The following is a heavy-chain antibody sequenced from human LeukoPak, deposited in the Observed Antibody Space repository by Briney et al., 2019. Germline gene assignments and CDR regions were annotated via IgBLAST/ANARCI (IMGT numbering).Heavy chain of an antibody. J-gene: IGHJ4*02. CDR2: INHSGST. Sequence: SETLSLTCAVYGGSFSGYYWSWIRQPPGKGLERIGEINHSGSTNYNPSLKSRVTISVDTSKNQFSLKLSSVTAADTAVYYCARGHDYGGNWGAYFDYWGQGTLVTVSS. CDR3: ARGHDYGGNWGAYFDY. CDR1: GGSFSGYY. D-gene: IGHD4-23*01. V-gene: IGHV4-34*01.